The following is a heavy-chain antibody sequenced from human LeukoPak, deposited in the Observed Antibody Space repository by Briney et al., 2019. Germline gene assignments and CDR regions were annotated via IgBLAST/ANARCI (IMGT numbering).Heavy chain of an antibody. CDR1: GYTFTSYD. Sequence: ASVKVSCKASGYTFTSYDINWVRQAPGQGLEWMGWMNPNSGNTGYAQKFQGRVTMTRNTSISTAYMELSSLRSEDTAVYYCATMGYYDSSGYSPTRYYYGMDVWGQGTTVTVSS. V-gene: IGHV1-8*01. D-gene: IGHD3-22*01. CDR3: ATMGYYDSSGYSPTRYYYGMDV. CDR2: MNPNSGNT. J-gene: IGHJ6*02.